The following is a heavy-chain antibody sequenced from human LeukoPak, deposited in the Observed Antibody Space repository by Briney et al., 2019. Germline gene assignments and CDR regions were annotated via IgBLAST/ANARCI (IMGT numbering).Heavy chain of an antibody. D-gene: IGHD2-2*02. CDR2: INPSGGST. CDR1: AYNFTSYY. CDR3: ARDWESHLNKLYCSSTSCYTPNYYFDY. V-gene: IGHV1-46*01. J-gene: IGHJ4*02. Sequence: GASVKVSCKASAYNFTSYYMHWVRQAPGQGLEWMGIINPSGGSTSYAQKFQGRVTMTRDTSTSTVYMELSSLRSEDTAVYYCARDWESHLNKLYCSSTSCYTPNYYFDYWGQGTLVTVSS.